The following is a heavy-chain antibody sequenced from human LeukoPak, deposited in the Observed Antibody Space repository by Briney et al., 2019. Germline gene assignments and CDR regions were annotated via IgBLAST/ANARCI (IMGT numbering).Heavy chain of an antibody. J-gene: IGHJ3*02. CDR3: ARGITSPTSDAFDI. CDR2: ISSSSSTI. V-gene: IGHV3-48*04. CDR1: GFTFSSYW. Sequence: GGSLRLSCAASGFTFSSYWMNWVRQAPGKGLEWVSYISSSSSTIYYADSVKGRFTISRDNAKNSLYLQMNSLRAEDTAVYYCARGITSPTSDAFDIWGQGTMVTVSS. D-gene: IGHD2/OR15-2a*01.